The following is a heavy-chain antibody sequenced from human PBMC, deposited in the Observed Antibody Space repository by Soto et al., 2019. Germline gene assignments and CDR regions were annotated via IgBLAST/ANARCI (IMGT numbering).Heavy chain of an antibody. J-gene: IGHJ6*02. CDR3: ARVLDYSNSISFYYYSYGMDV. CDR1: GFTFSSYA. V-gene: IGHV3-30-3*01. Sequence: QVQLVESGGGVVQPGRSLRLSCAASGFTFSSYAMHWVRQAPGKGLEWVAVISYDGSNKYYADSVKGRFTISRDNSKNTLYLQMNSLRAEDTAVYYCARVLDYSNSISFYYYSYGMDVWGQGTTVTVSS. CDR2: ISYDGSNK. D-gene: IGHD4-4*01.